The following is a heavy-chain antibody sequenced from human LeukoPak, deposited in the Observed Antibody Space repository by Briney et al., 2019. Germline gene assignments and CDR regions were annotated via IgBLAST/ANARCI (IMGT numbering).Heavy chain of an antibody. Sequence: GGSLRLSCAASGFTVSSNYMSWVRQAPGKGLEWVSVIYSGGSTYYADSLKGRFTISRDNAKNSLYLQMNSLRAEDTAVYYCARDQFGVVIDWGQGTLVTVSS. CDR3: ARDQFGVVID. CDR2: IYSGGST. V-gene: IGHV3-66*01. CDR1: GFTVSSNY. D-gene: IGHD3-3*01. J-gene: IGHJ4*02.